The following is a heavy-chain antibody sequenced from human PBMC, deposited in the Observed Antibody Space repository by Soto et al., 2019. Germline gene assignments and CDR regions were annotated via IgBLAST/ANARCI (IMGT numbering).Heavy chain of an antibody. CDR2: ISGSGGST. CDR1: GFTFSSYA. Sequence: EVQLLESGGGLVQPGGSLRLSCAASGFTFSSYAMSWVRQAPGKGLEWVSAISGSGGSTYYADSVKGRFTISRDNSKNTLYLQRNSLRAEDTAVYYCAKDLILLYSSSDFDYWGQGTLVTVSS. D-gene: IGHD6-6*01. CDR3: AKDLILLYSSSDFDY. V-gene: IGHV3-23*01. J-gene: IGHJ4*02.